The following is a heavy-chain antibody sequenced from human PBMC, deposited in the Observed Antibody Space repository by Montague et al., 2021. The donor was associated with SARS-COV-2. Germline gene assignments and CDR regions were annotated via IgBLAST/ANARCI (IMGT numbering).Heavy chain of an antibody. CDR3: ARDRFDFGAGRQGTIDF. Sequence: SETLSLTCTVSGGSISSSSYYWGWIRQPPGKGLEWIGGIYYSGSTYYNPSLKSRVTISVDTSKNQFSLKLTSVTAADTAIYFCARDRFDFGAGRQGTIDFWGQGTLVTVSS. CDR2: IYYSGST. V-gene: IGHV4-39*07. CDR1: GGSISSSSYY. D-gene: IGHD3-10*01. J-gene: IGHJ4*02.